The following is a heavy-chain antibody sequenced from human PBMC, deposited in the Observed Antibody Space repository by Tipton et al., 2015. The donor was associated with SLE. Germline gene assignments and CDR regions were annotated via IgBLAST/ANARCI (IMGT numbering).Heavy chain of an antibody. J-gene: IGHJ2*01. D-gene: IGHD1-26*01. Sequence: VQLVQSGGGLVKPGGSLRLSCAASGFTFSNAWMSWVRQAPGKGLEWVSLITGDGGSTYYGDSVKGRFTISRDNSKNSLYLQLNSLRTEDTAFYYCAKDMGGTDWYFDLWGRGTLVTVSS. CDR1: GFTFSNAW. CDR3: AKDMGGTDWYFDL. CDR2: ITGDGGST. V-gene: IGHV3-43*02.